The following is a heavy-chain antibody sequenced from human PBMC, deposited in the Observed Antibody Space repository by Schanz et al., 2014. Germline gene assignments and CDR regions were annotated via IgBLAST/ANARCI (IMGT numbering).Heavy chain of an antibody. CDR1: GFIFNDHG. D-gene: IGHD3-16*01. CDR3: AKALKPYIASRNGLDV. V-gene: IGHV3-30*02. Sequence: QVHLVESGGGVVQPGGSLRLSCEASGFIFNDHGMNWVRQAPGKGLEWVAFIRYDASNEYYADSVKGRFTISRDNSKNTLYLQMNSLRPDDTAVYYCAKALKPYIASRNGLDVWGHGTTVTVSS. J-gene: IGHJ6*02. CDR2: IRYDASNE.